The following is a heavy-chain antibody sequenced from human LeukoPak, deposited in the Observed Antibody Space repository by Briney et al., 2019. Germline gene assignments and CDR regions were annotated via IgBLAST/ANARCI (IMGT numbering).Heavy chain of an antibody. D-gene: IGHD1-26*01. J-gene: IGHJ1*01. CDR1: GFTFSSYA. CDR3: ARTVGANKEYFHH. Sequence: GGSLRLSCAASGFTFSSYAMSWVRQAPGKGLEWVSVITGSGYSTYYADSVKGRFTISRDNSKNTLYLQMNSLRAEDTAVYYCARTVGANKEYFHHWGQGTLVTVSS. CDR2: ITGSGYST. V-gene: IGHV3-23*01.